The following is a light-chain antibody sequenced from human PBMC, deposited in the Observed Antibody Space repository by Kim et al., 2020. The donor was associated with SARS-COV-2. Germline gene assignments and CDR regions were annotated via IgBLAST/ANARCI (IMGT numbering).Light chain of an antibody. V-gene: IGKV3-20*01. CDR2: GAS. J-gene: IGKJ2*01. CDR1: QSVNSRY. CDR3: QQYGTLPYT. Sequence: EIVLTQSPGTLSLFPGERATLSCRASQSVNSRYLAWYQVKPGQAPRLLIFGASSWATGVPDRFSGSGSGTDFTLTISSLEPEDFAVYYCQQYGTLPYTFGQGTKLEI.